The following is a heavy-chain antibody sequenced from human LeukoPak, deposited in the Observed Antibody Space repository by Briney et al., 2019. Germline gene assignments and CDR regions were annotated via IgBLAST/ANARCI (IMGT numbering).Heavy chain of an antibody. Sequence: GGSLRLSCVASGFSFDTYSMTWIRQAPGKGLEWISHISAASHGIYYAVSVKGRFTVFRDNAKNSVFLQMSSLRPEDTAVYFCARGEYHQEGIGTNRFDNWGQGALVTVSS. D-gene: IGHD2-2*01. J-gene: IGHJ4*02. CDR2: ISAASHGI. V-gene: IGHV3-48*01. CDR1: GFSFDTYS. CDR3: ARGEYHQEGIGTNRFDN.